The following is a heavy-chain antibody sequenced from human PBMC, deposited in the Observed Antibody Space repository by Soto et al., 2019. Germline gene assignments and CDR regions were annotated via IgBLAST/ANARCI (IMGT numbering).Heavy chain of an antibody. J-gene: IGHJ5*02. CDR2: IKQDGSEK. Sequence: GGSLRLSCAASGFTFSSYWMSWVRQAPGKGLEWVANIKQDGSEKYYVDSVKGRFTISRDNAKNSLYLQMNSLRAEDTAVYYCARAHYDFWSGYYGPNWFDPWGQGTLVTVSS. CDR1: GFTFSSYW. V-gene: IGHV3-7*01. CDR3: ARAHYDFWSGYYGPNWFDP. D-gene: IGHD3-3*01.